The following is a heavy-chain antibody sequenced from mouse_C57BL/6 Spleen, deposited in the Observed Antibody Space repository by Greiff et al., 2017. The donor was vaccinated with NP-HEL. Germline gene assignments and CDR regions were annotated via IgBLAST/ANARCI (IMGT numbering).Heavy chain of an antibody. Sequence: VKLMESGAELVKPGASVKISCKASGYAFSSYWMNWVKQRPGKGLEWIGQIYPGDGDTNYNGKFKGKATLTADKSSSTAYMQLSSLTSEDSAVYFCARVTTVVMDYWGQGTSVTVSS. D-gene: IGHD1-1*01. CDR1: GYAFSSYW. CDR2: IYPGDGDT. J-gene: IGHJ4*01. V-gene: IGHV1-80*01. CDR3: ARVTTVVMDY.